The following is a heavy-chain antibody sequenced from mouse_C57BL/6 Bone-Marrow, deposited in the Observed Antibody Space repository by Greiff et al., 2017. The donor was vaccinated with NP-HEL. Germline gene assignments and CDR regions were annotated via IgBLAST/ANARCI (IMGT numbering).Heavy chain of an antibody. Sequence: EVQLVESGGGLVKPGGSLKLSCAASGFTFSSYAMSWVRQTPEKRLAWVATISAGGSYTYYPDNVKGRFTISRDNAKNNLYLQMSHLKSEDTAMYYCARDNYYGSSNEYFDYWGQGTTLTVSS. CDR1: GFTFSSYA. D-gene: IGHD1-1*01. J-gene: IGHJ2*01. CDR3: ARDNYYGSSNEYFDY. V-gene: IGHV5-4*01. CDR2: ISAGGSYT.